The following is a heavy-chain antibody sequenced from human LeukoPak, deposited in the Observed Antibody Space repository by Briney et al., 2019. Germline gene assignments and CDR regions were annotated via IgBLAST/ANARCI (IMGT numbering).Heavy chain of an antibody. Sequence: GGSLRLSCAASGFTFSSYAMHWVRQAPGKGLEWVAVISYDGGNKYYADSVKGRFTISRDNSKNTLYLQMNSLRAEDTAVYYCARAIHDYGDYFDYWGQGTLVTVSS. CDR2: ISYDGGNK. V-gene: IGHV3-30*04. CDR3: ARAIHDYGDYFDY. CDR1: GFTFSSYA. D-gene: IGHD4-17*01. J-gene: IGHJ4*02.